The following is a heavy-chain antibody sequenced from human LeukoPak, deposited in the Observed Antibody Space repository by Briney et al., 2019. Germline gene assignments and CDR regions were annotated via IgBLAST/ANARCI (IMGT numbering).Heavy chain of an antibody. CDR1: GGSISSYY. D-gene: IGHD3-22*01. J-gene: IGHJ6*03. CDR2: IYYSGST. Sequence: PSEALSLTCTVSGGSISSYYWSWIRQPPGKGLEWMGYIYYSGSTDYNPSLQSRVTISVDTSNNQFFLKLNSVAAADTAVYYCARTYDSPGYYSPDYYYMDVWGKGTTVTISS. V-gene: IGHV4-59*12. CDR3: ARTYDSPGYYSPDYYYMDV.